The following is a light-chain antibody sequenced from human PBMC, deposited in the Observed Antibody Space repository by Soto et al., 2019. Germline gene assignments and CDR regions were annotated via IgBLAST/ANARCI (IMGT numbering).Light chain of an antibody. CDR2: DAS. Sequence: DIQMTQSPSTLSASVGDRVTITCRASQSISSWLAWYQQKPGKAPTLLIYDASSLESGVASRFSGSGSGTEFTITISSLQPDDFATYYCQPYNSYPWTFCQGTKVQIK. J-gene: IGKJ1*01. CDR3: QPYNSYPWT. V-gene: IGKV1-5*01. CDR1: QSISSW.